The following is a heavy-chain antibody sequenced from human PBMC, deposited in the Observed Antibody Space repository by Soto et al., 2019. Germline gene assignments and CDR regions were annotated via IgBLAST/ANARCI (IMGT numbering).Heavy chain of an antibody. J-gene: IGHJ4*02. CDR1: GFSLSNTRMG. Sequence: QVTLKEAGPVLVKPTETLTLTCTVSGFSLSNTRMGVSWIRQPPGKALEWLAHIFSNDAESYSTSLKSRLTNSKDISKSQVALIVTNMDPVDTATFYCARIRCIREYYFDYRGQGNLVAVSS. D-gene: IGHD2-8*01. CDR3: ARIRCIREYYFDY. CDR2: IFSNDAE. V-gene: IGHV2-26*01.